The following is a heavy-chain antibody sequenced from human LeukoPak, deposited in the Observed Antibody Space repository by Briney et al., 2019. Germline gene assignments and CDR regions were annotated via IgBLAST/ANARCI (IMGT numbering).Heavy chain of an antibody. CDR2: INHSGST. V-gene: IGHV4-34*01. CDR3: ARFPYSSGWYYYYGMDV. J-gene: IGHJ6*02. CDR1: GGFFSGYY. D-gene: IGHD6-19*01. Sequence: SETLSLTCAVYGGFFSGYYWSWIRQPPGKGLEWIGEINHSGSTNYNPSLKSRVTISVDTSKNQFSLKLSSVTAADTAVYYCARFPYSSGWYYYYGMDVWGQGTTVTVSS.